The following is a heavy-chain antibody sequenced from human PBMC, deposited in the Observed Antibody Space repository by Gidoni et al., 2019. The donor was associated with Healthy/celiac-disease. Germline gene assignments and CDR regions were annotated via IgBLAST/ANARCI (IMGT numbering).Heavy chain of an antibody. Sequence: QVQLVESGGGVVQPGRSLRVSCAASGFTFSSYGMHWVRQAPGKGLEWVAVIWYDGSNKYYADSVKDRVTISRDNSKNTLYLQMNSLRADDTAVYYCARGVIRVATIGDYWGQGTLVTVSS. V-gene: IGHV3-33*01. CDR2: IWYDGSNK. J-gene: IGHJ4*02. CDR3: ARGVIRVATIGDY. CDR1: GFTFSSYG. D-gene: IGHD5-12*01.